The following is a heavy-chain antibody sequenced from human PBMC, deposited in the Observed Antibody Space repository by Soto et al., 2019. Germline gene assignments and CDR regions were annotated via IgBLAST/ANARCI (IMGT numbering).Heavy chain of an antibody. CDR3: ATSPDCSGGSCYWGSYYYYGMDV. CDR1: GYTFTGYY. V-gene: IGHV1-2*04. D-gene: IGHD2-15*01. CDR2: INPNSGGT. J-gene: IGHJ6*02. Sequence: ASVKVSCKASGYTFTGYYMHWVRQAPGQGLEWMGWINPNSGGTNYAQKFQGWVTMTRDTSISTAYMELSRLRSDDTAVYYCATSPDCSGGSCYWGSYYYYGMDVRGQGTTVTVSS.